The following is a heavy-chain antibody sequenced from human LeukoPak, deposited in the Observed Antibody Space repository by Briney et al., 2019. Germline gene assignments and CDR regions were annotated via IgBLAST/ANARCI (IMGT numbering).Heavy chain of an antibody. CDR1: EFTVSSSY. D-gene: IGHD6-19*01. Sequence: GGSLRLSCVASEFTVSSSYMSWVRQAPGKGLEWVSNIYPGGNTNYADSVKGRFTISRDNPKNTLYLQMNSLRAEDTAVYYCARAGAYSSGRYYFDYWGQGTQVTVSS. CDR3: ARAGAYSSGRYYFDY. CDR2: IYPGGNT. J-gene: IGHJ4*02. V-gene: IGHV3-53*01.